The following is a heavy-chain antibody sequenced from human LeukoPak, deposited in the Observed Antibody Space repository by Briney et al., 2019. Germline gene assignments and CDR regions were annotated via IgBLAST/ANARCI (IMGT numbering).Heavy chain of an antibody. CDR3: ARGPNSNWSGLDF. V-gene: IGHV3-74*01. D-gene: IGHD6-6*01. CDR2: IGPTGSTT. J-gene: IGHJ4*02. CDR1: GFSFSGHW. Sequence: GGSLRLSCTASGFSFSGHWMHWARHLPGKGLVWVSRIGPTGSTTSYADSVKGRFTVSRDNAKNTLYLQVNNLRAEDTAVYYCARGPNSNWSGLDFWGQGTLLTVSS.